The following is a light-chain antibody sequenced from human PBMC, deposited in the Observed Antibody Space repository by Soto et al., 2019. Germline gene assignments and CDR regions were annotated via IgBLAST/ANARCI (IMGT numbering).Light chain of an antibody. J-gene: IGKJ1*01. V-gene: IGKV3-20*01. CDR2: NAS. Sequence: VLTQSPGTLSLSQGERATLSCWTSQTVSSSFLAWYQQKPGQAPRLLMFNASNRATDIPDRFSGSGSGTDFTLTIGRLEPEDFAVYYCQQFGSLGTFGQGTKVDVK. CDR1: QTVSSSF. CDR3: QQFGSLGT.